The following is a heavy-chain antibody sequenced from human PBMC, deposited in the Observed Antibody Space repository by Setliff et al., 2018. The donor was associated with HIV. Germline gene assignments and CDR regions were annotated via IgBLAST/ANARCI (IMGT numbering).Heavy chain of an antibody. J-gene: IGHJ4*02. CDR2: MSGSGST. D-gene: IGHD2-15*01. CDR1: GFIFSSYN. Sequence: GSLRLSCAASGFIFSSYNMHWVRQAPGKGLEWVAAMSGSGSTYYADSVKGRFTISRDNSKNTLYLQMNSLRAEDTAMYHCARYCSGGSCYNWGQGTLVTVSS. CDR3: ARYCSGGSCYN. V-gene: IGHV3-53*01.